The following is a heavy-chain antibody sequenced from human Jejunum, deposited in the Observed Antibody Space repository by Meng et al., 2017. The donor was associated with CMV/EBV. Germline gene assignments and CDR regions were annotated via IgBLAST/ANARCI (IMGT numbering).Heavy chain of an antibody. D-gene: IGHD3-16*01. CDR1: GFTLSSSS. J-gene: IGHJ6*02. V-gene: IGHV1-58*01. CDR2: IVAAGDHT. Sequence: SGFTLSSSSVRWVRQARGQRLEWIGSIVAAGDHTEYAQQFQERVTITRDMSTSTAYMELSSLRSEDTAIYYCATVYDSYYHLSGLDVWGQGTTVTVSS. CDR3: ATVYDSYYHLSGLDV.